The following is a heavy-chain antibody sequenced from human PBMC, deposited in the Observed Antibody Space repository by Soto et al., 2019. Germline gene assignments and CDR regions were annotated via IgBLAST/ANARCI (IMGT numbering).Heavy chain of an antibody. CDR2: ISGSGGST. CDR3: AKLELLYNWFDP. D-gene: IGHD1-7*01. J-gene: IGHJ5*02. V-gene: IGHV3-23*01. CDR1: GFTFSGYA. Sequence: GGSLRLSCAASGFTFSGYAMSWVRQAPGKGLEWVSAISGSGGSTYYADSVKGRFTISRDNSKNTLYLQMNSLRAEDTAVYYCAKLELLYNWFDPWGQGTLVTVSS.